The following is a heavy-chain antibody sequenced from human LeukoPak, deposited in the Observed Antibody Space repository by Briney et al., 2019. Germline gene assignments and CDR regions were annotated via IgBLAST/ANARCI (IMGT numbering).Heavy chain of an antibody. V-gene: IGHV3-23*01. CDR2: ISGSGGST. J-gene: IGHJ4*02. D-gene: IGHD3-10*01. CDR1: GFTFSSYG. Sequence: PGGTLRLSCAASGFTFSSYGMSWVRQAPGKGLEWVSAISGSGGSTYYADSVKGRFTISRDNSKNTLYLQMNSLRAEDTAVYYCAKDLGFGELLPYFDYWGQGTLVTVSS. CDR3: AKDLGFGELLPYFDY.